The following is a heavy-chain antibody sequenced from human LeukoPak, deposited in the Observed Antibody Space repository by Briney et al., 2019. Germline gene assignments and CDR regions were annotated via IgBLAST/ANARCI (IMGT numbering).Heavy chain of an antibody. CDR1: GGTFSSYA. J-gene: IGHJ5*02. D-gene: IGHD1-1*01. Sequence: SVKVSCKASGGTFSSYAISWVRQAPGQGLKWMGGIIPIFGTANYAQKFQGRVTMTRDMSTSTVYMELSSLRSEDTAVYYCARGRWNVPFDTWGQGTLVTVSS. CDR2: IIPIFGTA. CDR3: ARGRWNVPFDT. V-gene: IGHV1-69*05.